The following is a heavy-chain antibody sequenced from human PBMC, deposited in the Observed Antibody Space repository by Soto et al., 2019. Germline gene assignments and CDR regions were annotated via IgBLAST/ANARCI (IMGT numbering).Heavy chain of an antibody. J-gene: IGHJ3*02. CDR1: GGSISSSSYY. V-gene: IGHV4-39*01. CDR2: IYYSGST. Sequence: QLQLQESGPGLVKPSETLSLTCTVSGGSISSSSYYWGWIRQPPGKGLEWIGSIYYSGSTYYNPPVNRRXXISVDTSKNQFSLKLSSVTAADTTVYYCARRGYYAISAFDIWGQGTMVTVSS. CDR3: ARRGYYAISAFDI. D-gene: IGHD2-8*01.